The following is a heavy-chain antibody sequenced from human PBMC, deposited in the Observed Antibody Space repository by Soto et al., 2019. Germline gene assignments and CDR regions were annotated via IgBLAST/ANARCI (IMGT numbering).Heavy chain of an antibody. D-gene: IGHD5-12*01. CDR3: VKDDASGYDTDW. Sequence: GGLLRLSCSASGFTFSSYAMHWVRQAPGKGLEYVSAISSNGGSTYYADSVKGRFTISRDNSKNTLYLQMSRLRAEDTAVYYWVKDDASGYDTDWWGQGTLVTVSS. V-gene: IGHV3-64D*06. J-gene: IGHJ4*02. CDR1: GFTFSSYA. CDR2: ISSNGGST.